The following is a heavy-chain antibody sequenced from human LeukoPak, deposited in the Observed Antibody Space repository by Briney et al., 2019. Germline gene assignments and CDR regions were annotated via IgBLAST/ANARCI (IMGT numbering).Heavy chain of an antibody. CDR1: GFTFSSYW. J-gene: IGHJ5*02. V-gene: IGHV3-74*01. CDR2: INSDGSST. D-gene: IGHD4-17*01. Sequence: GGSLRLSCAASGFTFSSYWMHWVRQAPGKGLVWVSRINSDGSSTSYADSVKGRFTISRDNAKNTLYLQMNSLRADDTAVYYCATVKYDYGDPVGWFDPWGQGTLVTVSS. CDR3: ATVKYDYGDPVGWFDP.